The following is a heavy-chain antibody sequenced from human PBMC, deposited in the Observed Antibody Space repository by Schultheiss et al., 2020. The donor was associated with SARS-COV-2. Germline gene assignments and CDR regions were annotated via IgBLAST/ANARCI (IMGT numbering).Heavy chain of an antibody. D-gene: IGHD1-7*01. Sequence: GESLKISCAASGFTFSSYSMNWVRQAPGKGPEWVSAIGTGGDTYYADSVMGRFTISRDNAKKSLYLQMNSLKTEDTAVYYCTTDRGWNYVYYYGMDVWGQGTTVTVSS. CDR1: GFTFSSYS. J-gene: IGHJ6*02. V-gene: IGHV3-47*02. CDR2: IGTGGDT. CDR3: TTDRGWNYVYYYGMDV.